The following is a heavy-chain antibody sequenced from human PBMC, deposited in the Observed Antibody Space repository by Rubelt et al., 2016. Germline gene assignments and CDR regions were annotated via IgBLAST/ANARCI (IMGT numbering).Heavy chain of an antibody. CDR3: ARDVSAAGATFDS. Sequence: NYAMSWVRQAPGKGLEWVSAISDIGSGTYYADSVKGRFTISRDNSKNTLYLQMSSLRAEDTAFYYCARDVSAAGATFDSWGQGTLVTVSS. D-gene: IGHD6-13*01. V-gene: IGHV3-23*01. CDR1: NYA. CDR2: ISDIGSGT. J-gene: IGHJ4*02.